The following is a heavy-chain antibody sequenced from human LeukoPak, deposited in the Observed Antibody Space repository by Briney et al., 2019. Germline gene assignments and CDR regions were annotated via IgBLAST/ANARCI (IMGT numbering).Heavy chain of an antibody. Sequence: GGSLRLSCVVSGFTFSRYAMNWVRQAPGKGPEWVSGITASGGSTYYTDSVKGRFTIFRDDADNSLYLQMTSLRAEDTAVYYCARESYHSSGNYPRDFDYWGQGTLVTVSS. J-gene: IGHJ4*02. V-gene: IGHV3-23*01. D-gene: IGHD6-19*01. CDR2: ITASGGST. CDR1: GFTFSRYA. CDR3: ARESYHSSGNYPRDFDY.